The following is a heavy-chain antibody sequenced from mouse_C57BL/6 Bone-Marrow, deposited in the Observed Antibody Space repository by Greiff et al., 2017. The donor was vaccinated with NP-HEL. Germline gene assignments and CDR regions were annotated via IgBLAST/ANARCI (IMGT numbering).Heavy chain of an antibody. CDR3: ARQGGKTVHYFDD. CDR1: GFTFSSYG. J-gene: IGHJ2*01. V-gene: IGHV5-6*01. Sequence: EVQLVESGGDLVKPGGSLKLSCTASGFTFSSYGMSWVRQTPDKRLEWVATISRGGSYTYYPDSVKGRFTISRDNANNTLDLHMSSWKSEDTAMYYCARQGGKTVHYFDDWGKGTTLTVSS. CDR2: ISRGGSYT. D-gene: IGHD3-2*01.